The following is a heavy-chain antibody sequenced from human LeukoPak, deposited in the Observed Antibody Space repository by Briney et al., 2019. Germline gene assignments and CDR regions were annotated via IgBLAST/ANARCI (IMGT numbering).Heavy chain of an antibody. D-gene: IGHD6-19*01. Sequence: PGGSLRLSCAASGFTFSSYGMKWVRQAPGKGLEWVAVIAYDGSHKYYADSVKGRFTISRDNSEDTLYLQMDSLRAEDTAAYYCAKSGSGSSGWYYFDYWGQGTLVTVSS. J-gene: IGHJ4*02. CDR3: AKSGSGSSGWYYFDY. CDR1: GFTFSSYG. V-gene: IGHV3-30*18. CDR2: IAYDGSHK.